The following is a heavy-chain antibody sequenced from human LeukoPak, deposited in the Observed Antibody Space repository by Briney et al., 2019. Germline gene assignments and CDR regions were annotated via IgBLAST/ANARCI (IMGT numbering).Heavy chain of an antibody. V-gene: IGHV3-30*02. CDR3: AKSVRLCSSTSCYKGYFDY. Sequence: GGSLRLSCAASGFTFSGYGMHWVRQAPGKGLEWVAFIRYDGSNKYYADSVKGRFTISRDNSKNTLYLQMNSLRAEDTAVYYCAKSVRLCSSTSCYKGYFDYWGQGTLVTVSS. CDR2: IRYDGSNK. D-gene: IGHD2-2*02. J-gene: IGHJ4*02. CDR1: GFTFSGYG.